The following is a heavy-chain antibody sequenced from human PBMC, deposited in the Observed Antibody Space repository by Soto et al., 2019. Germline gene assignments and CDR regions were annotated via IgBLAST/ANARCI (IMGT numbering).Heavy chain of an antibody. V-gene: IGHV4-30-2*01. Sequence: PSETLSLTCTVSGGSISNAAYSWSWIRQPPGKGLEWIGYIYPSGMPVYNPSLRSRVTISIDRSNDQFSLNLKSVTAADTAWYYCARERGGYGLFDSWGQGTLVTVSS. CDR1: GGSISNAAYS. CDR2: IYPSGMP. CDR3: ARERGGYGLFDS. D-gene: IGHD5-18*01. J-gene: IGHJ4*02.